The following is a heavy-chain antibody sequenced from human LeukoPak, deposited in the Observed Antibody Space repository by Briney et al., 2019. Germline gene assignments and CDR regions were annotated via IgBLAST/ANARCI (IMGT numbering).Heavy chain of an antibody. Sequence: GESLRLSCAASGFTVSSNYMSWVRQAPGKGLEWVSVIYSGGSTYYADSVKGRFTISRDNSKNTLYLQMNSLRAEDTAVYYCARDSSSSWIYYYYGMDVWGQGTTVTVSS. D-gene: IGHD6-13*01. V-gene: IGHV3-53*01. CDR2: IYSGGST. CDR1: GFTVSSNY. CDR3: ARDSSSSWIYYYYGMDV. J-gene: IGHJ6*02.